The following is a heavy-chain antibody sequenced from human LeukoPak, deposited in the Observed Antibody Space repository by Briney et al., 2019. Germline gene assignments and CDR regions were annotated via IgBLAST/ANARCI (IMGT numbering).Heavy chain of an antibody. CDR2: IGVNT. CDR1: GFTFSSYA. CDR3: AKNSGNKAFDI. J-gene: IGHJ3*02. V-gene: IGHV3-23*01. Sequence: GGSLRLSCAASGFTFSSYAMSWVRQAPGKGLEWVSAIGVNTYYADSVRGRFTISRDTSKNTLYLQMNNLRAEDTAVYYCAKNSGNKAFDIWGQGTMVTVSS.